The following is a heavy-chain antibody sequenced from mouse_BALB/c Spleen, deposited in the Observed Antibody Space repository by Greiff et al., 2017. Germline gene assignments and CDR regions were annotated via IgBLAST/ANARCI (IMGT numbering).Heavy chain of an antibody. CDR2: ISYDGSN. Sequence: LLESGPGLVKPSQSLSLTCPVTGYPITSGYYWNWIRQFPGNKLEWMGYISYDGSNNYNPSLKNRISITRDTSKNQFFLKLNSVTTEDTATYYCASNYYGSSAWFAYWGQGTLVTVSA. CDR3: ASNYYGSSAWFAY. J-gene: IGHJ3*01. D-gene: IGHD1-1*01. V-gene: IGHV3-6*02. CDR1: GYPITSGYY.